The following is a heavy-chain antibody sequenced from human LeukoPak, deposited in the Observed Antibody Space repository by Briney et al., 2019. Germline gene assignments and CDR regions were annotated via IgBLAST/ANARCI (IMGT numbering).Heavy chain of an antibody. Sequence: PSETLSLTCTVSGGSISSSSYYWGWIRQPPGKGLEWIGSIYYSGSTYYNPSLKSRVTISVDTSKNQFSLKLSSVTAADTAVYYCAGPREWLYPGYYYYMDVWGKGTTVTVSS. J-gene: IGHJ6*03. CDR3: AGPREWLYPGYYYYMDV. CDR1: GGSISSSSYY. V-gene: IGHV4-39*01. D-gene: IGHD3-3*01. CDR2: IYYSGST.